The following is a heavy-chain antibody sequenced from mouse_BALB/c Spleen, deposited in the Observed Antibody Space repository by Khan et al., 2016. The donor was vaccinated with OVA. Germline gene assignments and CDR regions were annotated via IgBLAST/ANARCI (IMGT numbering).Heavy chain of an antibody. D-gene: IGHD2-14*01. CDR1: GDSITTGY. CDR3: ARSTYRYAFDY. Sequence: EVQLQESGPSLVKPSQTLSLTCSVTGDSITTGYWNWIRKFPGNKLEYMGYIIYTGYTYYNPSLKSRISITRHTSNNQYYLQLNSVTDEDTARYYCARSTYRYAFDYWGQGTLVTVSA. J-gene: IGHJ3*01. CDR2: IIYTGYT. V-gene: IGHV3-8*02.